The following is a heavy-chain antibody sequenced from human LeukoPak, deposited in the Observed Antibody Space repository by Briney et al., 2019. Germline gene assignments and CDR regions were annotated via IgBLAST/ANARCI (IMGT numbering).Heavy chain of an antibody. J-gene: IGHJ4*02. Sequence: GGSLRLSCVGSGFTFSDAWMSSVRQAPGKGLEWVGRIKSKSDGGTIDYAAPVKGRFTISRDDSRNTLYLQMNSLKTEDTAVYYCTTRRQDGWWGQGTLVTVS. V-gene: IGHV3-15*01. CDR3: TTRRQDGW. D-gene: IGHD2-15*01. CDR1: GFTFSDAW. CDR2: IKSKSDGGTI.